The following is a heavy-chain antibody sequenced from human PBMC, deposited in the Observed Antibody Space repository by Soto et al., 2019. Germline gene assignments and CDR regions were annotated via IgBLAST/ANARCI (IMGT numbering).Heavy chain of an antibody. CDR1: GFTFSSYG. J-gene: IGHJ6*02. CDR2: ISYDGSNK. Sequence: GGSLRLSCAASGFTFSSYGMHWVRQAPGKGLEWVAVISYDGSNKYYADSVKGRFTISRDNSKNTLYLQMNSLRAEDTAVYYCAKDLVARYFDWLLSHEMPVYYGMDVWGQGTTVTVSS. D-gene: IGHD3-9*01. CDR3: AKDLVARYFDWLLSHEMPVYYGMDV. V-gene: IGHV3-30*18.